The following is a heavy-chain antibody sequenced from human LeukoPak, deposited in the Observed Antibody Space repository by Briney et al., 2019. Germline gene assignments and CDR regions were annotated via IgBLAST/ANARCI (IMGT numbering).Heavy chain of an antibody. CDR3: ARESNYHGSGTGWFDP. CDR2: FYYSGST. V-gene: IGHV4-30-4*07. J-gene: IGHJ5*02. CDR1: GGSISRGGYS. Sequence: PSQTLSLTCAVSGGSISRGGYSWSWLRQPPGKGLEWIGYFYYSGSTYYNPSLKSRVTISVDTSKNQLSLKLSSVSAADTALYYCARESNYHGSGTGWFDPWGQGTLVTVSS. D-gene: IGHD3-10*01.